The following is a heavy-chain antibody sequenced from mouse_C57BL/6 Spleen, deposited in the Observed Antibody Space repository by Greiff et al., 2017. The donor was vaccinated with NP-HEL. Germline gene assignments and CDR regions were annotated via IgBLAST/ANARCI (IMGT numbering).Heavy chain of an antibody. Sequence: EVQLVESGGGLVKPGGSLKLSCAASGFTFSSYAMSWVRQTPEKRLEWVATISDGGSYTYYPDNVKGRFTISRDNAKNNLYLQMSHLKSEDTAMYYCARGVVDRYFDYWGRGTTLTVSS. CDR1: GFTFSSYA. J-gene: IGHJ2*01. CDR3: ARGVVDRYFDY. D-gene: IGHD1-1*01. CDR2: ISDGGSYT. V-gene: IGHV5-4*01.